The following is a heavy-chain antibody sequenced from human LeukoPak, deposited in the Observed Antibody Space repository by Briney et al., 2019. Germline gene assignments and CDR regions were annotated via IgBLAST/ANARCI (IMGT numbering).Heavy chain of an antibody. Sequence: PSETLSLTCTVSGGSIGWDYWSWIRQSAGKGLEWIGRIYKSGSTNYNPSSRRRVTMSVDTSKNQFSLHVTSVTAADTAVYYCAREEYFQDSNGYSYYFHSWGQGSLVTVSS. CDR3: AREEYFQDSNGYSYYFHS. CDR2: IYKSGST. V-gene: IGHV4-4*07. D-gene: IGHD3-22*01. J-gene: IGHJ4*02. CDR1: GGSIGWDY.